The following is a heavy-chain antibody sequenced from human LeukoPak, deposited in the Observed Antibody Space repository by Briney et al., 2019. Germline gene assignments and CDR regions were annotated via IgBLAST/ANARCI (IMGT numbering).Heavy chain of an antibody. J-gene: IGHJ3*02. V-gene: IGHV4-34*01. Sequence: SETLSLTCAVYGGSFSGYYWSWIRQPPGKGLEWIGEINHSGRTNYNPSLKSRVTISVDTSKNQFSLKLSSVTAADTAVYYCARVPGYSRSRGAFDIWGQGTMVTVSS. CDR1: GGSFSGYY. D-gene: IGHD6-13*01. CDR2: INHSGRT. CDR3: ARVPGYSRSRGAFDI.